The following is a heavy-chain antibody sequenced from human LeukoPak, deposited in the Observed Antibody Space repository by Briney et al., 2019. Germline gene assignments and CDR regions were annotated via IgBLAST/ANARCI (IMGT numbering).Heavy chain of an antibody. CDR1: GGSINSFY. J-gene: IGHJ6*03. CDR3: ARAAYSDRGYYYDIGV. Sequence: SEALSLTCTVSGGSINSFYWSWIRQPPGRGLECVGYSSNTGNTNYTPSLKSRVTISADKSKNQFYLKLSTVAAADTAVYYCARAAYSDRGYYYDIGVWGKRATVTVSS. D-gene: IGHD4-17*01. CDR2: SSNTGNT. V-gene: IGHV4-59*01.